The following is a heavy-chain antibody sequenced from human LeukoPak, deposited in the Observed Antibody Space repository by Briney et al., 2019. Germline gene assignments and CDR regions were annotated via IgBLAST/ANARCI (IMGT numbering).Heavy chain of an antibody. D-gene: IGHD3-3*01. CDR3: ARYDFWSGYYAVDY. CDR1: GYTFTSYD. Sequence: ASVKVSCKASGYTFTSYDINWVRQATGQGLEWMGWMNPNSGNTGYAQKFQGRVTISADESTSTAYMELSSLRSEDTAVYYCARYDFWSGYYAVDYWGQGTLVTVSS. V-gene: IGHV1-8*01. CDR2: MNPNSGNT. J-gene: IGHJ4*02.